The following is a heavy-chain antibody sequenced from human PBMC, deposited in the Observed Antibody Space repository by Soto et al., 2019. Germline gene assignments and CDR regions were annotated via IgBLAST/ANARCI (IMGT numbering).Heavy chain of an antibody. D-gene: IGHD3-10*01. CDR1: GFTFSSYS. CDR3: ARANYYGSPGNFDY. J-gene: IGHJ4*02. CDR2: ISSSSSTI. Sequence: EVHLVESGGGLVQPGGSLRLSCAASGFTFSSYSIKWVRQTPGKGLEWVSYISSSSSTIYYADSVKGRFTISRDNAKNSLYLQMNSLRAEDTAVYYCARANYYGSPGNFDYWGQGTLVTASS. V-gene: IGHV3-48*01.